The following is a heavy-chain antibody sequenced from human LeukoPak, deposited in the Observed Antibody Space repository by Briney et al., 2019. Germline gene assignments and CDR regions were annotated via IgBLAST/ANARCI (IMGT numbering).Heavy chain of an antibody. J-gene: IGHJ2*01. V-gene: IGHV1-2*02. D-gene: IGHD7-27*01. Sequence: ASVKVSCKPSGYTFTGFYIHWVRQAPGQGLEWMGWISPNSGGTDYAQRFQGRVTMTRDTSISTAYMELSSLRSNDTAVYYCAIQPWGSGNNWYFDLWGRGTLVTVSS. CDR1: GYTFTGFY. CDR3: AIQPWGSGNNWYFDL. CDR2: ISPNSGGT.